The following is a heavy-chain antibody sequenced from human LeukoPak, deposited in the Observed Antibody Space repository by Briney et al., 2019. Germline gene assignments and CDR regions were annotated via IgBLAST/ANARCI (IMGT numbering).Heavy chain of an antibody. CDR1: GYTLTELS. D-gene: IGHD1-26*01. CDR2: FDPEDGET. V-gene: IGHV1-24*01. Sequence: GASVKVSCKVSGYTLTELSMHWVRQAPGKGLEWMGGFDPEDGETIYAQKFQGRVTMTEDTSTDTAYMELSSLRSEDTAVYYCATRGNGSYAYYFDYWGQGTLVTVSS. J-gene: IGHJ4*02. CDR3: ATRGNGSYAYYFDY.